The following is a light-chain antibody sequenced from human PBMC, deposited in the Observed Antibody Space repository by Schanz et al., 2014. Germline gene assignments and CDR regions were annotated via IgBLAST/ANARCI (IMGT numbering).Light chain of an antibody. V-gene: IGKV3-11*01. CDR3: QQRSNWPLT. CDR2: EAS. J-gene: IGKJ4*01. CDR1: QSVSSY. Sequence: EIVLTQSPPTLSLSPGERATLSCRASQSVSSYLAWYQQKPGQAPRLLIYEASNRATGIPARFSGSGSGTDFTLTISSLEPEDFAVYYCQQRSNWPLTFGGGTRVETK.